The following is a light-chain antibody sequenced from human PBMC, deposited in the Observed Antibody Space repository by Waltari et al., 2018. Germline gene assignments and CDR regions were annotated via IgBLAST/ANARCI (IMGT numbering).Light chain of an antibody. J-gene: IGKJ1*01. CDR1: QNVGSQ. CDR3: QQSYSTLWT. CDR2: DVS. Sequence: ELVLTQSPATLSVSPGERAALSCKASQNVGSQLGWYQQRPGQAPRLLIDDVSNRASGVPARFSGSGSGTDFTLTISSLEPEDVAVYYCQQSYSTLWTFGQGTKVEIK. V-gene: IGKV3-11*01.